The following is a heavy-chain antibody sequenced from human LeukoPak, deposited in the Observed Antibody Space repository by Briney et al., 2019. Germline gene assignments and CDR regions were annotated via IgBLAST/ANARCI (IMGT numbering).Heavy chain of an antibody. J-gene: IGHJ4*02. CDR3: ARAIPLRGVMSCYFDY. D-gene: IGHD3-10*01. CDR2: IYYSGST. Sequence: PSQTLSLTCTVSGGSISSGDYYWSWIRQPPGKGLEWIGYIYYSGSTYYNPSLKSRVTISVDTSKNQFSLKLSSVTAADTAVYYCARAIPLRGVMSCYFDYWGQGTLVTVSS. CDR1: GGSISSGDYY. V-gene: IGHV4-30-4*01.